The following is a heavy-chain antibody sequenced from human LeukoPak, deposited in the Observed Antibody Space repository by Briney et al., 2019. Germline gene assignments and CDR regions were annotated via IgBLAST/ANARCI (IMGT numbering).Heavy chain of an antibody. CDR3: ARDSGAGRNPYYFDY. J-gene: IGHJ4*02. V-gene: IGHV3-7*01. D-gene: IGHD1-26*01. CDR1: GFTFSSYW. CDR2: IKQDGSEK. Sequence: GSLRLSCAASGFTFSSYWMSWVRQAPGKGLEWVANIKQDGSEKYYVDSVKGRFTISRDNAKNSLYLQMNSLRAEDTAVYYCARDSGAGRNPYYFDYWGQGTLVTVSS.